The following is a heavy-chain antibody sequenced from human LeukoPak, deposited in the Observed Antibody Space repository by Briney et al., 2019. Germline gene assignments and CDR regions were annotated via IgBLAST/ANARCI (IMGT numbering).Heavy chain of an antibody. J-gene: IGHJ4*02. D-gene: IGHD3-10*01. Sequence: GGSLRLSCAASGFTFSSYAMSWVRQAPGKGLEWVSAISGSGGSTYYADSVKGRFTISRDNAKNSLYLQMNSLRAEDTAVYYCTTDGLSYYYGSGLDYWGQGTLVTDSS. CDR2: ISGSGGST. CDR1: GFTFSSYA. CDR3: TTDGLSYYYGSGLDY. V-gene: IGHV3-23*01.